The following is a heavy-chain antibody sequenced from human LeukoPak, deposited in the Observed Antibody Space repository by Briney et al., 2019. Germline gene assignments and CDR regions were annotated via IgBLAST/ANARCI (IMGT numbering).Heavy chain of an antibody. Sequence: GGSAKVSSKASGYTFSGYYIHWVRHAPGLSLEWMGWINPISGVRNYAQRFQGRVTMTRDTSISTAYMELSSLRSEDTAVYYCARDNSVRDEAWWFNPWGQGTLVTVPS. V-gene: IGHV1-2*02. J-gene: IGHJ5*02. CDR3: ARDNSVRDEAWWFNP. D-gene: IGHD5-24*01. CDR1: GYTFSGYY. CDR2: INPISGVR.